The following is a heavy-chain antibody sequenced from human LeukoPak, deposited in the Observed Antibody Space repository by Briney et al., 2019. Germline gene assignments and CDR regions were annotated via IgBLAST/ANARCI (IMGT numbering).Heavy chain of an antibody. D-gene: IGHD2-2*01. J-gene: IGHJ6*02. CDR1: GFTFSSYS. Sequence: GGSLRLSCAASGFTFSSYSMNWVRQAPGKGLEWVSYISSSSSTIYYADSVKGRFTISRDNAKNSLYLQMNSLRDGDTAVYYCARDRGYCSSTSCYYYGMDVWGQGTTVTVSS. V-gene: IGHV3-48*02. CDR3: ARDRGYCSSTSCYYYGMDV. CDR2: ISSSSSTI.